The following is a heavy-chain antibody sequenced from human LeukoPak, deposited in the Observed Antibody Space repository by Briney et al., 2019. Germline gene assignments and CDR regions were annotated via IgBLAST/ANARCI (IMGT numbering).Heavy chain of an antibody. D-gene: IGHD1-26*01. Sequence: SQTLSLTCAISGDSVSSNSVAWNWIRQSPSRGLEWLGRTYYRSKWFNDYAVSVKSRITTNPDTSKNQFSLQLNSVTPEDTAVYYCTRGGFSDSFFDYWGQGILVTVSS. V-gene: IGHV6-1*01. J-gene: IGHJ4*02. CDR1: GDSVSSNSVA. CDR3: TRGGFSDSFFDY. CDR2: TYYRSKWFN.